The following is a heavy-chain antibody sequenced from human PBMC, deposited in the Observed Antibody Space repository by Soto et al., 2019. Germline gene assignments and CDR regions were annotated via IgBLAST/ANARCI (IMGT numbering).Heavy chain of an antibody. J-gene: IGHJ5*02. D-gene: IGHD1-1*01. Sequence: TLCLTWTVSGGSISSGGYYWSWIRQHPGKGLEWIGYIYYSGSTYYNPSLKSRVTISVDTSKNQFSLKLSSVTAADTAVYYCARVGTSPPTEPTTTWFDTLGQGTLLTISS. CDR2: IYYSGST. CDR3: ARVGTSPPTEPTTTWFDT. V-gene: IGHV4-31*02. CDR1: GGSISSGGYY.